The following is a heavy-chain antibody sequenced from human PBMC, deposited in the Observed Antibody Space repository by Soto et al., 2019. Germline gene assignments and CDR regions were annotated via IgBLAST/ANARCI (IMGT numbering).Heavy chain of an antibody. CDR1: GGSIDNIHSF. CDR2: VYYSGGA. CDR3: LSVEEAATRHTYSES. J-gene: IGHJ4*02. D-gene: IGHD2-15*01. Sequence: PSLTCDVSGGSIDNIHSFWGWVRHPPGKGLEFIGSVYYSGGAYYSPSLKSRVTVSVDKSKNQLSMRVNSVTAADTAVYYCLSVEEAATRHTYSESWGQGSLVPV. V-gene: IGHV4-39*05.